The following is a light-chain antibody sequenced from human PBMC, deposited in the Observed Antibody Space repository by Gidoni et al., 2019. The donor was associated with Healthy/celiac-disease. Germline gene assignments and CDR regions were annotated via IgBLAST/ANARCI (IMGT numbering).Light chain of an antibody. V-gene: IGLV2-14*01. Sequence: QSALTQPASVSGSPGQSITIPCTGTSSDVGGYNYVSWYQQHPGKAPKLMIYEVSNRPSGVSNRFSGSKSGNTASLTISGLQAEDEADYYCSSYTSSSTLGFVVFGGGTKLTVL. CDR2: EVS. CDR3: SSYTSSSTLGFVV. CDR1: SSDVGGYNY. J-gene: IGLJ2*01.